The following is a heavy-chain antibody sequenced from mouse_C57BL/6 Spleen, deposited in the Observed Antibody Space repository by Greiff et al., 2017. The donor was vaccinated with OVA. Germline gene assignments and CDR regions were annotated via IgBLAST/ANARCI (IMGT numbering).Heavy chain of an antibody. Sequence: QVQLQQPGAELVKPGASVKLSCKASGYTFTSYWMQWVKQRPGQGLEWIGEIDPSDSYTNYNQKFKGKATLTVDTSSSTAYMQLSSLTSEDSAVYYVARTTTDWYFDVWGTGTTVTVSS. CDR2: IDPSDSYT. J-gene: IGHJ1*03. D-gene: IGHD1-1*01. V-gene: IGHV1-50*01. CDR3: ARTTTDWYFDV. CDR1: GYTFTSYW.